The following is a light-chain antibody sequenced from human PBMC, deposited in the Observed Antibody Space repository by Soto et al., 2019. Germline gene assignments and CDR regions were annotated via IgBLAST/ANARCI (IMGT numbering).Light chain of an antibody. CDR1: NIGTKS. V-gene: IGLV3-21*02. CDR2: DGS. CDR3: QVWDTRNAHPV. J-gene: IGLJ2*01. Sequence: SYELTQPPSVSVAPGQTARITCGGNNIGTKSVHWYQQKPGQAPVLVVFDGSDRPSGIPERFSGSNSGNTATLTFSRVEAGDEADYYCQVWDTRNAHPVFGGGTKLTVL.